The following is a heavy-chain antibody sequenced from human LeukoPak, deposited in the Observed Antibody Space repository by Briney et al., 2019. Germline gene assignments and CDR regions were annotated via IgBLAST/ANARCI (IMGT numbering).Heavy chain of an antibody. V-gene: IGHV4-59*02. CDR3: AISYGGYVLDS. CDR2: AYYSGST. CDR1: GASVSNHY. D-gene: IGHD5-12*01. Sequence: PSETLSLTCSVSGASVSNHYCTWIRQPPGKRREWIGYAYYSGSTKYNASLKSRGTISVDASKNQFSLRLNSVTAADTAVYYCAISYGGYVLDSWGQGTLVIVSS. J-gene: IGHJ4*02.